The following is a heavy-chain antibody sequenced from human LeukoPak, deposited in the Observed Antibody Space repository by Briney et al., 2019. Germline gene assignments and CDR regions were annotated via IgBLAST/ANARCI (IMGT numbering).Heavy chain of an antibody. CDR3: AKDFNYGDGRWELHS. CDR1: GFTFSNFA. V-gene: IGHV3-23*01. Sequence: GGSLRLSCAASGFTFSNFAMAWVRQTPEKGLEWVSGIIAGGATYYADSVKGRFTISRDNSKSTLFLQMNSLRVDDTTLYFCAKDFNYGDGRWELHSWGQGTPVTVPS. J-gene: IGHJ4*02. D-gene: IGHD4-17*01. CDR2: IIAGGAT.